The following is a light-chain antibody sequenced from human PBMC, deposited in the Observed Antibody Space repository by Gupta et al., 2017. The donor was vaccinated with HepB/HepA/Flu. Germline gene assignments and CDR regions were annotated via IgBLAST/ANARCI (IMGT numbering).Light chain of an antibody. V-gene: IGKV3-11*01. CDR1: QSVSSY. CDR3: QQRSSWPLI. CDR2: DAS. J-gene: IGKJ4*01. Sequence: EIALTQSPATLSLSPGERATLSCRASQSVSSYLAWYQQKPGQAPRLLIYDASNRATGIPPRFSGSGSGTDFTLTISSLEPEDFAVYYCQQRSSWPLIFGGGTKVEIK.